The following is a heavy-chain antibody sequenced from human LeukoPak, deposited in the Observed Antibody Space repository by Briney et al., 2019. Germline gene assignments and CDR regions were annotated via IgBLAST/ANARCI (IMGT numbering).Heavy chain of an antibody. Sequence: SETLSLTCTVSGGSISSSSYYWGWIRQPPGKGLEWIGSIYYSGSTYYNPSLKSRVTISVDTSKNQFSLKLSSVTAADTAVYYCARREPQQLALGHWFDPWGQGTLVTVSS. CDR3: ARREPQQLALGHWFDP. D-gene: IGHD6-13*01. V-gene: IGHV4-39*01. CDR1: GGSISSSSYY. CDR2: IYYSGST. J-gene: IGHJ5*02.